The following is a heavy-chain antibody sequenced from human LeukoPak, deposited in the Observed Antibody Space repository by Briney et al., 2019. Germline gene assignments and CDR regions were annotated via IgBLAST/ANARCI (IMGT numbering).Heavy chain of an antibody. V-gene: IGHV3-23*01. CDR2: ISNNGGYT. Sequence: GGSLRLSCAASGFTFSSSAMSWVRQAPGKGLEWVSAISNNGGYTYYADSVKGRFTISRDNSKNTLYLQMNSLRAEDTAVYYCAKESGAGSFDYWGQGTLVTVSS. CDR3: AKESGAGSFDY. J-gene: IGHJ4*02. D-gene: IGHD1-26*01. CDR1: GFTFSSSA.